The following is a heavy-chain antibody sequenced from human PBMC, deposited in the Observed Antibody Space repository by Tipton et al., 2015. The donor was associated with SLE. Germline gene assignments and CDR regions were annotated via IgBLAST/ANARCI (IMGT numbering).Heavy chain of an antibody. D-gene: IGHD5-24*01. CDR1: GGSISDYF. Sequence: TLSLTCSVSGGSISDYFWSSIRQHPGKGLEWIGHIYYSGNTHYNSSLKSRLTISVDTSKNQFSLKLTSVTAADTAIYYCAKLRGYWFDRWGPGTPVTVSS. CDR3: AKLRGYWFDR. V-gene: IGHV4-31*03. CDR2: IYYSGNT. J-gene: IGHJ5*02.